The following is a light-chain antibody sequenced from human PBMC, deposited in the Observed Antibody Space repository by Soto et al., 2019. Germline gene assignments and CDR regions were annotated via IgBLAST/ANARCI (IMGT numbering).Light chain of an antibody. J-gene: IGLJ1*01. Sequence: QSALTQPPPVSGSPGQSVTISCTGTSSDVGKYDRVSWYQQPPGTAPKLIIYEVTSRPSGVPARFSGSKSGNTASPTISGLQAEDEVDYSCRSYTSTSRYVFGAGSNLTVL. V-gene: IGLV2-18*02. CDR2: EVT. CDR1: SSDVGKYDR. CDR3: RSYTSTSRYV.